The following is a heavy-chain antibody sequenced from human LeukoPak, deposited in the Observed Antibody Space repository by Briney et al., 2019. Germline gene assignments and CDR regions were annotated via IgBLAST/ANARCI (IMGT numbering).Heavy chain of an antibody. J-gene: IGHJ5*02. CDR2: IIPIFGTA. D-gene: IGHD3-3*01. CDR3: ARDVRGITIFGVVNSKQNWFDP. Sequence: ASVKVSCKASGGTFSSYAISWVRQAPGQGLEWMGRIIPIFGTANYAQKFQGRVTITTDESTSTAYMELSSLRSEDTAVYYCARDVRGITIFGVVNSKQNWFDPWGQGTLVTVSS. CDR1: GGTFSSYA. V-gene: IGHV1-69*05.